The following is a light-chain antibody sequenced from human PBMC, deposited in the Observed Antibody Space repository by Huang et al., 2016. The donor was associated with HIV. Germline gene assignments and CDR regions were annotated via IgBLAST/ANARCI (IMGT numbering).Light chain of an antibody. CDR1: QAIKNS. CDR3: QQYYSIPIT. Sequence: DIQMTQSPSSLSASIGDRVTITCRANQAIKNSLAWYQQKPEKAPRLLLDAASRLESGVPSRFGGSGSETDYTLTISSLQPEDFATYYCQQYYSIPITFGQGTRLEIK. J-gene: IGKJ5*01. CDR2: AAS. V-gene: IGKV1-NL1*01.